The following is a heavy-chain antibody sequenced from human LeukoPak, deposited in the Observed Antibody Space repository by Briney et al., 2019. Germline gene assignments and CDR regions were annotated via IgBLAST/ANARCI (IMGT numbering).Heavy chain of an antibody. CDR2: ISYDGSNK. CDR1: GFTFSSYG. D-gene: IGHD3-10*01. Sequence: GRSLRLSCAASGFTFSSYGMHWVRQAPGKGLEWVAVISYDGSNKYYADSVKGRFTISRDNSKNTLYLQMNSLRAEDTAVYYCAKDVWFGELSGAFDIWGQGTMVTVSS. J-gene: IGHJ3*02. V-gene: IGHV3-30*18. CDR3: AKDVWFGELSGAFDI.